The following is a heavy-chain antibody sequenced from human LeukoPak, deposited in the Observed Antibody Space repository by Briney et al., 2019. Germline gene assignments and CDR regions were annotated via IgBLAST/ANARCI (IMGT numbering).Heavy chain of an antibody. D-gene: IGHD1-1*01. V-gene: IGHV3-11*04. CDR3: AATRYYYHMDV. CDR2: ISISGSTT. J-gene: IGHJ6*03. Sequence: GESLRLSCAASGFTFSDYYMSWVRQAPGKGLEWLSYISISGSTTYYADSVKGRFTISRDNAKNSVFLQMNSLRAEDTAVYYCAATRYYYHMDVWGKGTTVAVSS. CDR1: GFTFSDYY.